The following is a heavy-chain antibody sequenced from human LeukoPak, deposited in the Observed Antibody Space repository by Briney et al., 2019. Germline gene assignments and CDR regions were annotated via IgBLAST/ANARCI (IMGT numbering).Heavy chain of an antibody. D-gene: IGHD3-3*01. CDR1: GYTFTSYD. CDR2: INPNSGNT. Sequence: ASVKVSCKASGYTFTSYDINWVRQATGQGLEWMGWINPNSGNTGYAQKFQGRVTMTRNTSISTAYMELSSLRSEDTAVYYCARVQLTSPSYYDFWSGYSRWFDPWGQGTLVTVSS. J-gene: IGHJ5*02. V-gene: IGHV1-8*01. CDR3: ARVQLTSPSYYDFWSGYSRWFDP.